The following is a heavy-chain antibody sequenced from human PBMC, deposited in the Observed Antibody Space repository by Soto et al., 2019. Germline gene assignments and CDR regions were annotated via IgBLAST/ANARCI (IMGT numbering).Heavy chain of an antibody. CDR2: IWYDGSNK. CDR1: GFTFRSFG. V-gene: IGHV3-33*01. D-gene: IGHD6-13*01. Sequence: GGSLRLSCSVSGFTFRSFGFHWVRQAPGKGLEWVALIWYDGSNKNYGDSVKGRFIISRDNSKNTLYLEMNDLTVEDSALYYCARDPSAAGDAFDVWGQGTMVTVS. CDR3: ARDPSAAGDAFDV. J-gene: IGHJ3*01.